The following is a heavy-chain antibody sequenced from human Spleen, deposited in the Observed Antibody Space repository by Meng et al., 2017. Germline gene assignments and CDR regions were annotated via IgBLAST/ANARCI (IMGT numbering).Heavy chain of an antibody. Sequence: GESLKISCAASGFTFSSYAMSWVRQAPGKGLEWVSAISGSGGSTYYAGSVKGRFTISRDNSKNTLYLQMNSLRAEDTAVYYCATYEAVTLIDYWGQGTLVTVSS. V-gene: IGHV3-23*01. D-gene: IGHD4-17*01. J-gene: IGHJ4*02. CDR1: GFTFSSYA. CDR3: ATYEAVTLIDY. CDR2: ISGSGGST.